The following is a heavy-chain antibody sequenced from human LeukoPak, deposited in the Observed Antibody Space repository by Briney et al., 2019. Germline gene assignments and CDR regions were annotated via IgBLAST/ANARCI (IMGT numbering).Heavy chain of an antibody. Sequence: ASVKVSCKASGYTFTGYGISWVRQAPGQGLEWMEWISAYNGNTNYAQKLQGRVTMTTDTSTSTAYMELRSLRSDDTAVYYCASPYCSGGTCYAHDSFDIWGQGTMVTVSS. CDR2: ISAYNGNT. D-gene: IGHD2-15*01. J-gene: IGHJ3*02. CDR3: ASPYCSGGTCYAHDSFDI. V-gene: IGHV1-18*01. CDR1: GYTFTGYG.